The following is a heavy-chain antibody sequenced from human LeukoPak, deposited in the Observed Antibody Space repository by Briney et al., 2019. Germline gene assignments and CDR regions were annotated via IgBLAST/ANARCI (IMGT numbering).Heavy chain of an antibody. CDR2: IIPIFGTA. J-gene: IGHJ4*02. V-gene: IGHV1-69*13. CDR3: AGGYSYGPLGY. CDR1: GGTFSSYA. Sequence: GASVKVSCKASGGTFSSYALSWVRLAPGQGLEWMGGIIPIFGTANYAQKFQGRVTITADESTSTAYMELSSLRSEDTAVYYCAGGYSYGPLGYWGQGTLDTVSS. D-gene: IGHD5-18*01.